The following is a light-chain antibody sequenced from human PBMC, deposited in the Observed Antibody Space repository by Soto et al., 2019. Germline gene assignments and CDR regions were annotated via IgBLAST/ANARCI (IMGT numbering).Light chain of an antibody. J-gene: IGKJ2*01. V-gene: IGKV3-11*01. CDR3: QQRSNWPPYT. Sequence: EIVLTQSPATLSLSPGERATLSCRASQSVSSYLAWYQQKSGQAPRLLIYDASNRATGIPARLSGSGSGTDFTLTISSLEPEDFAVYYCQQRSNWPPYTFGQGTKLEIK. CDR2: DAS. CDR1: QSVSSY.